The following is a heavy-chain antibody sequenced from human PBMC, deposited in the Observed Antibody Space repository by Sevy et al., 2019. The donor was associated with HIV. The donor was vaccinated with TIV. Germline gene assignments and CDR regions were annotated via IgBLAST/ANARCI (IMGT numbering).Heavy chain of an antibody. J-gene: IGHJ4*02. Sequence: GESLKISCTSSGFTFGDYAMSWFRQAPGKGLEWVAFIRRNSHEPYGGTTEYAASVKGRFTMSRDDSKSIAYLQMNSLKTEDTAVYYCTRPLATADTPEYFFDYWGQGILVTVSS. CDR2: IRRNSHEPYGGTT. V-gene: IGHV3-49*03. CDR1: GFTFGDYA. D-gene: IGHD5-12*01. CDR3: TRPLATADTPEYFFDY.